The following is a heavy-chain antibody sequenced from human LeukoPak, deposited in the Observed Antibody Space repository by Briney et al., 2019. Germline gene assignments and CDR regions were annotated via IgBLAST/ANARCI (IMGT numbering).Heavy chain of an antibody. J-gene: IGHJ4*02. CDR3: AKDRSGSGSYYLFDY. CDR2: ISYDESNR. CDR1: GFTFSRYG. Sequence: PGRSLRLSCAASGFTFSRYGMHWVRQAPGKGLEWVALISYDESNRNYADSVKGRFTISRDNSKNTMYLQMNSLRAEDTAVYYCAKDRSGSGSYYLFDYWGQGTLVTVSS. D-gene: IGHD3-10*01. V-gene: IGHV3-30*18.